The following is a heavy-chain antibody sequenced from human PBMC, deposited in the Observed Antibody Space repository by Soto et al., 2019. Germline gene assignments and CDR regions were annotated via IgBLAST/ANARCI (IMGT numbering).Heavy chain of an antibody. CDR1: GFTFSSYW. D-gene: IGHD2-15*01. CDR2: IKQDGSEK. Sequence: GGSLRLSCAASGFTFSSYWMSWVRQAPGKGLEWVANIKQDGSEKYYVDSVKGRFTISRDNAKNSLYLQMNSLRAEDTAVYYCAGAPLAIVVVVAATPDEYFQHWGQGTLVTVSS. J-gene: IGHJ1*01. CDR3: AGAPLAIVVVVAATPDEYFQH. V-gene: IGHV3-7*03.